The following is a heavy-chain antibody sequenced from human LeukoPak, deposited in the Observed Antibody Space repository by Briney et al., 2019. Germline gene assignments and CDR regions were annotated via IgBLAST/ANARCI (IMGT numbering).Heavy chain of an antibody. V-gene: IGHV4-61*02. J-gene: IGHJ6*03. D-gene: IGHD6-13*01. CDR2: IYTSGST. CDR1: GGSISSSSYY. Sequence: SETLSLTCTVSGGSISSSSYYWGWIRQPAGKGLEWIGRIYTSGSTNYNPSLKSRVTMSVDTSKNQFSLKLSSVTAADTAVYYCAREAAAGYYYYYYYMDVWGKGTTVTISS. CDR3: AREAAAGYYYYYYYMDV.